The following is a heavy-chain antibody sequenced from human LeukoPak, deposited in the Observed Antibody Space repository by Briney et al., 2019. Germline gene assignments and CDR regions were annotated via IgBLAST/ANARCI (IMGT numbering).Heavy chain of an antibody. CDR3: ARTLAAAFDY. CDR2: IYSGGSS. V-gene: IGHV3-53*01. D-gene: IGHD6-13*01. J-gene: IGHJ4*02. Sequence: GGSLRLSCAASGFTVSSNYMSWVRQAPGKGLEWVSVIYSGGSSYYADSVKGRFTISRDNSKNTLYLQMNSLRAEDTAVYYCARTLAAAFDYWGQGTLVTVSS. CDR1: GFTVSSNY.